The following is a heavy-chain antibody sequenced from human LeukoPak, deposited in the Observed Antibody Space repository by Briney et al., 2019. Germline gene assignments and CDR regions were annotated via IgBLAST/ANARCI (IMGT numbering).Heavy chain of an antibody. CDR1: GGSISSSSYY. J-gene: IGHJ4*02. Sequence: PSETLSLTCTVSGGSISSSSYYWGWIRQPRGKGLEWIGSIYYSGSTYYNPSLKSRVTISVDTSKNQFSLKLSSVTAADTAVYYCARVTGYIVEDYFDYWGQGTLVTVSS. CDR3: ARVTGYIVEDYFDY. D-gene: IGHD3-22*01. V-gene: IGHV4-39*01. CDR2: IYYSGST.